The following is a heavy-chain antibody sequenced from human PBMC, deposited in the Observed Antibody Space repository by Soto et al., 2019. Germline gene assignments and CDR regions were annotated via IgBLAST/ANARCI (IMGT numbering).Heavy chain of an antibody. Sequence: QVQLVQSGAEVKKPGASVKVSCKASGYTFTSYAMHWVRQAPGQRLEWMGWINAGNGNTKYSQKLQGRVTITRDTYASQAYMELSSLRSEDTAVYYCASTSGWYLGYWGPGTLVTVSS. D-gene: IGHD6-19*01. CDR1: GYTFTSYA. V-gene: IGHV1-3*01. CDR3: ASTSGWYLGY. J-gene: IGHJ4*02. CDR2: INAGNGNT.